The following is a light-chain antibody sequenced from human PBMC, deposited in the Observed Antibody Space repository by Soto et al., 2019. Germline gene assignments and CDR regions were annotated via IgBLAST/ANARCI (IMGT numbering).Light chain of an antibody. V-gene: IGKV3-20*01. CDR1: QSVSSSY. CDR2: GAS. CDR3: QQYGSSPRG. J-gene: IGKJ1*01. Sequence: EIVLTQSPGTLSLSPGERATLSCRASQSVSSSYFAWYQQKPGQAPRLLIYGASSRATGIQDRFSGSGSGTDFTLTISRLEPEDFAVYYCQQYGSSPRGFGQGTKVEIK.